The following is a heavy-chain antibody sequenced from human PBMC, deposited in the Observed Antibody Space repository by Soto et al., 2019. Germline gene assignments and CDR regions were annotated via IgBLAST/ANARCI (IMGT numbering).Heavy chain of an antibody. V-gene: IGHV3-11*01. D-gene: IGHD5-12*01. CDR1: GFTFSDYY. J-gene: IGHJ3*02. Sequence: GGSLRLSCAASGFTFSDYYMSWIRQAPGKGLEWVSYISSSGSTIYYADSVKGRFTISRDNAKNSLYLQMNSLRAEDTAVYYCARIHSGYANDAFDIWGQGTMVTVSS. CDR2: ISSSGSTI. CDR3: ARIHSGYANDAFDI.